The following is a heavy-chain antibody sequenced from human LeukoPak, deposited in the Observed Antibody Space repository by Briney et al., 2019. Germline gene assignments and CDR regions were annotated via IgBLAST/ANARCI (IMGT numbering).Heavy chain of an antibody. V-gene: IGHV3-74*01. Sequence: GGSLRLSCAASGFTFSDYWMHWVRQAPGKGLVWVSRIKSDGGLTNYADSVKGRFTISRDNTKNTLYLQLNSLRAEDTAVYYCARVLLGYSSGWYIDYWGQGTLVTVSS. CDR3: ARVLLGYSSGWYIDY. J-gene: IGHJ4*02. CDR1: GFTFSDYW. D-gene: IGHD6-19*01. CDR2: IKSDGGLT.